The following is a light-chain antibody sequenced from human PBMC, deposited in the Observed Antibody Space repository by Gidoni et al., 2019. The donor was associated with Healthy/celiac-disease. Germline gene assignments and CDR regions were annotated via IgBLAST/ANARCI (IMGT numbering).Light chain of an antibody. CDR1: QSVVYSSNNKNY. CDR3: QQYYSIWT. V-gene: IGKV4-1*01. CDR2: WAS. Sequence: DIVMTQSPDSLAVSLGERATINCKSSQSVVYSSNNKNYLAWYQQKPGQPPKLLIYWASTRESGVPDRFSGSGSGTDFTLTISSLQAEDVAVYYCQQYYSIWTFGQGTKVEIK. J-gene: IGKJ1*01.